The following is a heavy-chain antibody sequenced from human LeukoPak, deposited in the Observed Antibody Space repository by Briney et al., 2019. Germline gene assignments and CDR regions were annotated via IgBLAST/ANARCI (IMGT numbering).Heavy chain of an antibody. CDR2: ITSSGTYI. CDR1: GFTFNNYN. J-gene: IGHJ6*03. V-gene: IGHV3-21*01. Sequence: GGSLRLSCATSGFTFNNYNMNWVRQAPGRALEWVSSITSSGTYIFYADSVKGRFTISRDNAKNSLYLQMNSLRAEDTAVYYCARCPGSSGWYSYYYYMDVWGKGTTVTVSS. D-gene: IGHD6-19*01. CDR3: ARCPGSSGWYSYYYYMDV.